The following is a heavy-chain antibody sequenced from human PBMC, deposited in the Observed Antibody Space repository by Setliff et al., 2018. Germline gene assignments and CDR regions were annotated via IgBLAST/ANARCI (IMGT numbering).Heavy chain of an antibody. D-gene: IGHD1-26*01. CDR1: GYRFTTYW. Sequence: PGESLTLSCKGSGYRFTTYWIAWVRQKPGKGLEWMGIVYPGDSDNQYSPSFQGQVTFSSDKSINTAYLHLSSLKASDTAMYYCAREHVSGHSEYWGQGTLVTVSS. CDR2: VYPGDSDN. CDR3: AREHVSGHSEY. V-gene: IGHV5-51*01. J-gene: IGHJ4*02.